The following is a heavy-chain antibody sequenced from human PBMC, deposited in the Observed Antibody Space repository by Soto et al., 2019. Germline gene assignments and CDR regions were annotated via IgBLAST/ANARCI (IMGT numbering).Heavy chain of an antibody. D-gene: IGHD3-22*01. Sequence: QVQLQQWGAGLLKPSETLSLTCAVYGGSFSGYYWSWIRQPPGKGLEWIGEINHSGSTNYNPSLKSRVTISVDTSKTQFSLKLSSVTAADTAVYYCARGFGGTMLVVVITPYDAFDIWGQGTMVTVSS. J-gene: IGHJ3*02. V-gene: IGHV4-34*01. CDR1: GGSFSGYY. CDR2: INHSGST. CDR3: ARGFGGTMLVVVITPYDAFDI.